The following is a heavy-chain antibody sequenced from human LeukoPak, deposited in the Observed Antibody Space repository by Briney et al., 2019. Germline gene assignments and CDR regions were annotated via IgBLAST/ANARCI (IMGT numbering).Heavy chain of an antibody. J-gene: IGHJ4*02. CDR3: ARALTRDRKYLDY. D-gene: IGHD1-14*01. V-gene: IGHV6-1*01. Sequence: SQALSLTCAISGDSVSTNSASWNWIRQSPSRGLEWLGRTYYSSKWYNDYAVSVKSRITINPDTSKNQFSLELSSVTPEDTAVYYCARALTRDRKYLDYWGQGTLVTVSS. CDR1: GDSVSTNSAS. CDR2: TYYSSKWYN.